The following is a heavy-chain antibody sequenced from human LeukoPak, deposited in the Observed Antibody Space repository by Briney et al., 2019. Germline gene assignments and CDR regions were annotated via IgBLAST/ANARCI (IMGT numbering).Heavy chain of an antibody. CDR3: RTKYYDFWSPTEVDY. Sequence: GGSLRLSCAASGFTFSSYSMNWVRQAPGKGLEWVSSISSSSSYIYYADSVKGRFTISRDNAKNSLYLQMNSLRAEDTAVYYCRTKYYDFWSPTEVDYWGQGTLVTVSS. J-gene: IGHJ4*02. CDR2: ISSSSSYI. CDR1: GFTFSSYS. V-gene: IGHV3-21*04. D-gene: IGHD3-3*01.